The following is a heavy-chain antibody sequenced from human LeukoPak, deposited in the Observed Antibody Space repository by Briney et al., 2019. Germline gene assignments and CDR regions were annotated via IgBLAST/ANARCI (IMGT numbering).Heavy chain of an antibody. CDR1: GFTFSSYG. Sequence: GGTLRLSCAAPGFTFSSYGMSWVRQAPGKGLVWVSRINTDGSSTNYADSVKGRFTVSRDNAKNALYLQMNSLRAEDTAVYYCARVIGWDEPFDIWGQGTMVTVSS. CDR2: INTDGSST. D-gene: IGHD1-26*01. CDR3: ARVIGWDEPFDI. V-gene: IGHV3-74*01. J-gene: IGHJ3*02.